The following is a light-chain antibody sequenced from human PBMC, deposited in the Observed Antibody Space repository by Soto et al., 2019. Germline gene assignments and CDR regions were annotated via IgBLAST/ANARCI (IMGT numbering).Light chain of an antibody. V-gene: IGKV3-20*01. CDR2: GAS. J-gene: IGKJ2*01. Sequence: EIVLTQSPGTLSLSPGERATLSCRASQSVSSRYLAWYQQKPGQAPRLLIYGASSRATGIPDRFSGSGSGTAFTLTISRLETEDFAVDYWQQYGSAPPNTCGKGSKLEIK. CDR3: QQYGSAPPNT. CDR1: QSVSSRY.